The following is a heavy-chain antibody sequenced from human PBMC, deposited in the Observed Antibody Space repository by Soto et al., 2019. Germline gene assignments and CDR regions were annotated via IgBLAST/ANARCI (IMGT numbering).Heavy chain of an antibody. Sequence: EVQLVESGGGLVQPGGSLRLSCAASGFTFSDHYMDWVRQAPGKGLEWVGRIRNKANSYTTEYAASVKGRFTISRDDSKNSLVLQMNSLKTEYTAMYYCARWDCSGGRCYSDYWGQGTLVTVSS. CDR1: GFTFSDHY. CDR3: ARWDCSGGRCYSDY. D-gene: IGHD2-15*01. J-gene: IGHJ4*02. V-gene: IGHV3-72*01. CDR2: IRNKANSYTT.